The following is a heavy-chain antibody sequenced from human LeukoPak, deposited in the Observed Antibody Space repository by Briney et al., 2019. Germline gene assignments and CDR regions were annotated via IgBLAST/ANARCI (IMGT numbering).Heavy chain of an antibody. CDR2: ISGSGGST. Sequence: GGSLRLSCAASGFTFSSYGMSWVRQAPGKGLEWVSAISGSGGSTYYADSVKGRFTISRNNSKNTQYLQMNSLRAEDTAVYYCARGPSGYHNTGGQGTLVTVSS. V-gene: IGHV3-23*01. CDR1: GFTFSSYG. D-gene: IGHD5-12*01. CDR3: ARGPSGYHNT. J-gene: IGHJ4*02.